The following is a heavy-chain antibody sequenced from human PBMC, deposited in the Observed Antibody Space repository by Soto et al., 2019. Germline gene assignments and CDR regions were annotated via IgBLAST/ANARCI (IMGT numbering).Heavy chain of an antibody. D-gene: IGHD6-6*01. V-gene: IGHV1-8*01. CDR2: MDPHSDNR. Sequence: GASVKVSCKASGYSFTSYDINWVRQPTGQGLEWMGLMDPHSDNRSYAQKFQGRVTMTRDTSTSTVYMELSSLRSEDTAVYYCAIDKQLVHYWGQGTLVTVSS. CDR3: AIDKQLVHY. CDR1: GYSFTSYD. J-gene: IGHJ4*02.